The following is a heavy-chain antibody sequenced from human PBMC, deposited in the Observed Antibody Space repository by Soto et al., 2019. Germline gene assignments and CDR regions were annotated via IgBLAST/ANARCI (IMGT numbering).Heavy chain of an antibody. CDR3: ARDTHAAGGGFDT. CDR1: GGTSRSLS. D-gene: IGHD2-15*01. V-gene: IGHV1-69*06. J-gene: IGHJ5*02. Sequence: QVQLVQSGAEVKKPGSSVKVSCKASGGTSRSLSITWVRQAPGQGLEWMGGITPLFGRPNYPQKFQGRLTITADKSTGTTYLELSSLRSEDTAVYDCARDTHAAGGGFDTWGRGTLVTVSS. CDR2: ITPLFGRP.